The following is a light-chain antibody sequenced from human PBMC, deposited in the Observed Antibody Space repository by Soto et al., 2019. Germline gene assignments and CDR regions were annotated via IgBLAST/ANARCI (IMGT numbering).Light chain of an antibody. J-gene: IGLJ7*01. CDR3: SSYTSSSTL. CDR1: SSDVGGYNY. V-gene: IGLV2-14*01. CDR2: DVS. Sequence: QSVLTQPASVSGSPGQSITISCTGTSSDVGGYNYVSWYQQHPGKAPKLMIYDVSNRPSGVSNRFSGSKSGNTASLTISALKAEDEADYYCSSYTSSSTLFGGGTQLTVL.